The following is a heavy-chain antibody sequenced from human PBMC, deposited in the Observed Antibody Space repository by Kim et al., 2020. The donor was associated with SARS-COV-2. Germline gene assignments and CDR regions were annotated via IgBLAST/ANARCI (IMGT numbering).Heavy chain of an antibody. Sequence: ASVKVSCKASGYTFTSYFIHWVRQAPGQGLEWMGIINPSGGSTNYAQRFQGRITMTRDTSTSTVYMELSSLRSEDTAVYYCARGTSRNGYTYWGQGTLVTVSS. CDR1: GYTFTSYF. V-gene: IGHV1-46*01. CDR2: INPSGGST. CDR3: ARGTSRNGYTY. J-gene: IGHJ4*02. D-gene: IGHD5-12*01.